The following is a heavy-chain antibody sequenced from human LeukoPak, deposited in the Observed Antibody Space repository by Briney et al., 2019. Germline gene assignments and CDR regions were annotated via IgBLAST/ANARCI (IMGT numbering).Heavy chain of an antibody. CDR2: IIPILGIA. D-gene: IGHD3-3*01. CDR1: GGTFSSYA. V-gene: IGHV1-69*04. CDR3: AREGTIFGVVIFEY. J-gene: IGHJ4*02. Sequence: GASVKVSCKASGGTFSSYAISWVRQAPGQGLEWMGRIIPILGIANYAQKFQGRVTITADKSTSTAYMELSSLRSEDTAVYYCAREGTIFGVVIFEYWGQGTLVTVSS.